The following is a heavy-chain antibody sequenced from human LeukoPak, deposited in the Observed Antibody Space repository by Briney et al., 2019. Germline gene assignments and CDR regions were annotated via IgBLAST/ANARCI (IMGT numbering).Heavy chain of an antibody. CDR3: ARAEWELGGSAFDI. CDR2: IYTSGST. V-gene: IGHV4-61*02. Sequence: SQTLSLTCTVSGGSISSGSYYWSWIRQPAGKGLEWIGRIYTSGSTNYNPSLKSRVTISVDTSKNQFSLKLSSVTAADTAVYYCARAEWELGGSAFDIWGQGTMVTVSS. J-gene: IGHJ3*02. D-gene: IGHD1-26*01. CDR1: GGSISSGSYY.